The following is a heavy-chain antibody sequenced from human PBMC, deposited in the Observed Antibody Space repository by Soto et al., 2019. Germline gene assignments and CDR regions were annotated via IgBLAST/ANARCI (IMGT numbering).Heavy chain of an antibody. J-gene: IGHJ4*02. CDR2: MSPDSGNA. CDR3: ERDILFDY. CDR1: GYTFTDYD. V-gene: IGHV1-8*01. D-gene: IGHD2-15*01. Sequence: ASVKVSCKTSGYTFTDYDINWVRQATGQGLEWMGWMSPDSGNAGYAQQFQGRVTMTRNTSISTAYMELSSLRSEDTAVYYCERDILFDYWGQGTLVTVSS.